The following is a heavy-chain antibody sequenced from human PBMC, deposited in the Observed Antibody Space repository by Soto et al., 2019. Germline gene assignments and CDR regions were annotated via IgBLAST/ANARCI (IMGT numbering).Heavy chain of an antibody. J-gene: IGHJ5*02. CDR1: GYTFTSYY. V-gene: IGHV1-46*01. Sequence: GASVKVSCKASGYTFTSYYMHWGRQAPGQGLEWMGIINPSGGSTRYAQKFQGRVTMTRDTSTSTVYMELSSLRSVDTATYYCAHRGGHSVYFNWFDPWGQGPLVTV. CDR2: INPSGGST. D-gene: IGHD2-15*01. CDR3: AHRGGHSVYFNWFDP.